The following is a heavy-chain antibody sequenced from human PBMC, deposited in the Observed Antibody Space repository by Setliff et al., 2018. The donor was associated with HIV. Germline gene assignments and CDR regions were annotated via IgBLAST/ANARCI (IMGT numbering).Heavy chain of an antibody. Sequence: ASVKVSCKASGYTFNSYGINWVRQAPGQGLEWMGWINTHTGNPTYAQGFTGRFVFSLDTSVSTAYLQISSLKAEDTAVYYCARGELDLDYWGQGTLVTVSS. CDR2: INTHTGNP. D-gene: IGHD1-1*01. CDR3: ARGELDLDY. CDR1: GYTFNSYG. J-gene: IGHJ4*02. V-gene: IGHV7-4-1*02.